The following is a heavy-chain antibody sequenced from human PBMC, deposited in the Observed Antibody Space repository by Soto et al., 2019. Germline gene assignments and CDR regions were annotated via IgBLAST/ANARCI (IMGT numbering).Heavy chain of an antibody. J-gene: IGHJ4*02. D-gene: IGHD4-17*01. CDR2: ISGSGGTI. V-gene: IGHV3-11*01. CDR1: GLTFSDYY. Sequence: GGSLRLSCAASGLTFSDYYMSWIRQAPGKGLEWVSYISGSGGTIYYADSLKGRLTISRDNSKNTLYLQMNSLRVGDTAIYYCAKSPSKDYGSLFDYWGQRALVTVSS. CDR3: AKSPSKDYGSLFDY.